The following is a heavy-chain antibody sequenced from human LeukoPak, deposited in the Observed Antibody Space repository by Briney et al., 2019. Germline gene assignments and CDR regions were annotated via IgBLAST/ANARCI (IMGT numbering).Heavy chain of an antibody. J-gene: IGHJ6*02. Sequence: ASVKVSCKASGYTFTSYGISWVRQAPGQGLEWMGWISAYNGNTNYAQKLQGRVTMTTDTSTSTAYMELRSLRSDDTAVYYCARDILFYSSSWTTNILDVWGQGTTVTVSS. V-gene: IGHV1-18*01. CDR3: ARDILFYSSSWTTNILDV. D-gene: IGHD6-13*01. CDR2: ISAYNGNT. CDR1: GYTFTSYG.